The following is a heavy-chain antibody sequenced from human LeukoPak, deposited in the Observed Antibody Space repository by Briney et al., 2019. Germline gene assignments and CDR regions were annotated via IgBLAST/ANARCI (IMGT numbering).Heavy chain of an antibody. CDR1: GFTFSSYA. CDR2: ISGSGSGT. Sequence: GGSLRLSCAASGFTFSSYAMSWVRQAPGKGLEWVSAISGSGSGTYYADSVKGRFIISRDNSKNTLYLQMNSLRAEDTAVYYCAKSPTVTRPFDYWGQGTLVTVSS. D-gene: IGHD4-17*01. CDR3: AKSPTVTRPFDY. V-gene: IGHV3-23*01. J-gene: IGHJ4*02.